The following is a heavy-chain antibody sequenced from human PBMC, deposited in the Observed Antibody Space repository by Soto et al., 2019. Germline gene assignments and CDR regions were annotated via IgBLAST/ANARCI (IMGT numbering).Heavy chain of an antibody. V-gene: IGHV3-33*01. CDR2: IWYDGSNK. J-gene: IGHJ4*02. D-gene: IGHD3-3*01. CDR3: ARGTEHDFWSGPYYFDY. Sequence: GGSMRLSCAASGFTFSSYGMHWVRQAPGKGLEWVAVIWYDGSNKYYADSVKGRFTISRDNSKNTLYLQMNSLRAEDTAVYYCARGTEHDFWSGPYYFDYWGQGTLVTVSS. CDR1: GFTFSSYG.